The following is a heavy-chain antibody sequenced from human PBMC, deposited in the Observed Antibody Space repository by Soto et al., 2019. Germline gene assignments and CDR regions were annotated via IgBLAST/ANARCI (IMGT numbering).Heavy chain of an antibody. Sequence: QVQLVESGGGVVQPGRSLRLSCAASGFSFSSHGMHWVRQAPGKGLEWLAVIWYDGSNKYYADSVKGRFTVSRDNSQNTMYLKMNSRRTEDTAVYYCARWGDGKRPDQWGQGTLVTVSS. V-gene: IGHV3-33*01. CDR1: GFSFSSHG. J-gene: IGHJ4*02. CDR2: IWYDGSNK. D-gene: IGHD3-10*01. CDR3: ARWGDGKRPDQ.